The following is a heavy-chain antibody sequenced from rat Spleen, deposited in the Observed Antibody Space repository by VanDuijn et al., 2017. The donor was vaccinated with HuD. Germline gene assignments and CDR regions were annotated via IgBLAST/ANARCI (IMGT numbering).Heavy chain of an antibody. CDR3: ATQSIIRVPLFDY. D-gene: IGHD4-3*01. J-gene: IGHJ2*01. Sequence: EVQLVESGGGLVQPGRSLKLSCAASGFTLSDHYMAWVRQAPTKGLEWVATMCNKGSITYYRDSVKGRFTISRDNAKSTLYLQMDSLRSEDTATYYCATQSIIRVPLFDYWGQGVMVTVSS. CDR2: MCNKGSIT. V-gene: IGHV5-7*01. CDR1: GFTLSDHY.